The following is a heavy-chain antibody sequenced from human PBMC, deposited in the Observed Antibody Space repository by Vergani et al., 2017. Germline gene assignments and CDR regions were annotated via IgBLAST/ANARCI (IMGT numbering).Heavy chain of an antibody. CDR3: AKGMGTRTGTNDY. CDR2: ISWNSGSI. V-gene: IGHV3-9*01. CDR1: GFTFDDYA. D-gene: IGHD1-7*01. J-gene: IGHJ4*02. Sequence: EVQLVESGGGLVQPGRSLRLSCAASGFTFDDYAMHWVRQAPGKGLEWVSGISWNSGSIGYADSVKGRFTISRDNAKNSLYLQMNSLRAEDTALYYCAKGMGTRTGTNDYWGQGTLVTVSS.